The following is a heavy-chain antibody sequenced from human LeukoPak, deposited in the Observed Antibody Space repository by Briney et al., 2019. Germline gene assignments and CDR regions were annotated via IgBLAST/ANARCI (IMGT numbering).Heavy chain of an antibody. CDR3: VRGCGRPSCPYYLDS. V-gene: IGHV3-30-3*01. D-gene: IGHD2-21*01. CDR1: GFTFSSYA. CDR2: ISYDGDDGSNI. Sequence: GGSLRLSCAASGFTFSSYAMHWVRQAPGKGLEWVAVISYDGDDGSNIYSADSVKGRFTISRDNAQNSLYLQMSSLGAEDTAVYYCVRGCGRPSCPYYLDSWGQGALVTVSS. J-gene: IGHJ4*02.